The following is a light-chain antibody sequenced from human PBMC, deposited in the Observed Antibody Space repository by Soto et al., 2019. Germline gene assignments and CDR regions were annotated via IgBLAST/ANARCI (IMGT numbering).Light chain of an antibody. CDR1: QSVSNSF. V-gene: IGKV3-20*01. Sequence: VLTQSPGTLSLAPGERATLSCRASQSVSNSFFAWYQQKPGQAPRLLIYGVSSTATGIADRFSGSGSGTDFTLTISRLEHEYFVVYYCQQYSSLPHTFGQGTKLEVK. CDR2: GVS. CDR3: QQYSSLPHT. J-gene: IGKJ2*01.